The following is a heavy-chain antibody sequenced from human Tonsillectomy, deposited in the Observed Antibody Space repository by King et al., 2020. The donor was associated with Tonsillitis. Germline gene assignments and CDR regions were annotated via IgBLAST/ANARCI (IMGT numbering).Heavy chain of an antibody. J-gene: IGHJ3*02. CDR3: ARGPNGDYVGAFEI. CDR2: IGASGGST. V-gene: IGHV3-23*04. CDR1: GITFIKYA. Sequence: VQLVESGGGLVQPGGSLRLSCAASGITFIKYAMMWVRQAPGEGLEWVSAIGASGGSTFYADSVQGRFTISRDNSKNTLYLQMNSLRAEDTAVYFCARGPNGDYVGAFEIWGQGTVVTVSS. D-gene: IGHD4-17*01.